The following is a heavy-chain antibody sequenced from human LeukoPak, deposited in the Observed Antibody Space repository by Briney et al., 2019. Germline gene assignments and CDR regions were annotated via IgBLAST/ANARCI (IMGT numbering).Heavy chain of an antibody. CDR2: INHSGST. CDR3: ARAFMPCGGRCAFDI. J-gene: IGHJ3*02. Sequence: SETLSLTCAVYGGPFSGYYWSWIRQPPGKGLEWIGEINHSGSTNYNPSLKSRVTISVDTSKNQFSLKLSSVTAADTAVYYCARAFMPCGGRCAFDIWGQGTMVTVSS. CDR1: GGPFSGYY. D-gene: IGHD2-21*01. V-gene: IGHV4-34*01.